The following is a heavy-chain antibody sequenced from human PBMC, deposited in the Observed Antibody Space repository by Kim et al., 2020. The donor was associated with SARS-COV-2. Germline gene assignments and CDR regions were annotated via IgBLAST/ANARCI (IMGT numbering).Heavy chain of an antibody. CDR1: GGSFSGYY. CDR2: INHSGST. Sequence: SETLSLTCAVYGGSFSGYYWSWIRQPPGKGLEWIGEINHSGSTNYNPSLKSRVTISVDTSKNQFSLKLSSVTAADTAVYYCARGVATTYWYFDLWGRGTLVTVSS. V-gene: IGHV4-34*01. J-gene: IGHJ2*01. D-gene: IGHD5-12*01. CDR3: ARGVATTYWYFDL.